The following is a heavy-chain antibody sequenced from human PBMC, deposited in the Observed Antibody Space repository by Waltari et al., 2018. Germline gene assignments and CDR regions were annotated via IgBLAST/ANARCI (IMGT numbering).Heavy chain of an antibody. CDR1: GCPFGSYT. CDR2: ISSGSSYI. D-gene: IGHD2-15*01. CDR3: AREWGVMVGTAGFYFDY. Sequence: EVQLVGSGGGLVKPGGSLRLSCAASGCPFGSYTMHWFRQAPGKGLEWVSSISSGSSYIYYADSVKGRFTISRDNAKNSLYLQMNSLRVEDTAVYYCAREWGVMVGTAGFYFDYWGQGALVTVSS. J-gene: IGHJ4*02. V-gene: IGHV3-21*01.